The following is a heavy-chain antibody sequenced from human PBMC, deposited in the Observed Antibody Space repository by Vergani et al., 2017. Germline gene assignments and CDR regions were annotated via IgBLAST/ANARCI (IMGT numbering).Heavy chain of an antibody. CDR3: ARERAPFTMIVVVTPDY. Sequence: QVQLVESGGGVVQPGRSLRLSCAASGFTFSSYGMHWVRQAPGKGLEWVAVIWYDGSNKYYADSVKGRFTISRDNSKNTLYLQMNNLRAEDTAVYYCARERAPFTMIVVVTPDYWGQGTLVTVSS. D-gene: IGHD3-22*01. V-gene: IGHV3-33*01. CDR2: IWYDGSNK. CDR1: GFTFSSYG. J-gene: IGHJ4*02.